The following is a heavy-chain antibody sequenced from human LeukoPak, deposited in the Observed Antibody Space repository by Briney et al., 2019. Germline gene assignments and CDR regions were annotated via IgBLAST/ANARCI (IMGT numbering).Heavy chain of an antibody. CDR1: GGTFSSYA. Sequence: SVKVSCKASGGTFSSYAISWVRQAPGQGLEWMGRIIPILGIANYAQKFQGRVTITADKSTSTAYMELSCLRSEDTAVYYCAIDTVTTYGYWGQGTLVTVSS. J-gene: IGHJ4*02. CDR2: IIPILGIA. V-gene: IGHV1-69*04. D-gene: IGHD4-17*01. CDR3: AIDTVTTYGY.